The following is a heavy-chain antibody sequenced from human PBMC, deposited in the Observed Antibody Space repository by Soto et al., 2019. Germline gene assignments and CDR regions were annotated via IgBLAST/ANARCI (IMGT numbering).Heavy chain of an antibody. Sequence: GESLKISCQGSGYSFTSYWISWVRQMPGKGLEWMGRIDPSDSYTNYSPSFQGHVTISADKSISTAYLQWSSLKASDTAMYYCARLRSHYYDSSGYYVSDYWGQGTLVTVSS. CDR3: ARLRSHYYDSSGYYVSDY. V-gene: IGHV5-10-1*01. CDR1: GYSFTSYW. J-gene: IGHJ4*02. CDR2: IDPSDSYT. D-gene: IGHD3-22*01.